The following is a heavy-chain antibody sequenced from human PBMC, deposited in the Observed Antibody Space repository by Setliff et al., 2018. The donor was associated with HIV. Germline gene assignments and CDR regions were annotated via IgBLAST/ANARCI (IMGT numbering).Heavy chain of an antibody. CDR3: SKGQPHSQFLEWLIFPLFY. CDR1: VFTFSILN. CDR2: IYSGGST. Sequence: GGSLRLSCAASVFTFSILNLNWVRQAPGKGLEWVSLIYSGGSTYYDDTVKGRLTISRDNSKNTLYLQMNSLRAEDTAVYYCSKGQPHSQFLEWLIFPLFYWGQGTLVTVSS. D-gene: IGHD3-3*01. J-gene: IGHJ4*02. V-gene: IGHV3-53*01.